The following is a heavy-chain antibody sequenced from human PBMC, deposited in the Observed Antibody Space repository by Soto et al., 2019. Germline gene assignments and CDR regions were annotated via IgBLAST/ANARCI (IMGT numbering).Heavy chain of an antibody. D-gene: IGHD6-13*01. CDR1: GFTFSSYW. V-gene: IGHV3-7*01. CDR2: IKQDGSEK. CDR3: AREGSSWYYAY. Sequence: EVQLVESGGGLVQPGGSLRLSCAASGFTFSSYWMSWVRQAPGKGLEWVANIKQDGSEKYYVDSVKGRFTISRDNVENSLYLQMNSLRAEDTAVYYCAREGSSWYYAYWGQGTLVTVSS. J-gene: IGHJ4*02.